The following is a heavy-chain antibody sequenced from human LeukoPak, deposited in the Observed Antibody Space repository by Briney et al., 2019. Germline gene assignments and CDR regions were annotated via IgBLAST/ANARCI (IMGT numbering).Heavy chain of an antibody. V-gene: IGHV1-8*03. CDR2: MNPNSGNT. Sequence: ASVTVSCKASGYTFTSYDINWVRQATGQGLEWMGWMNPNSGNTGYAQKFQGRVTITRNTSISTAYMELSTLRSEDTAVYYCARGILLWFGELKGFDPWGQGTLVTVSS. J-gene: IGHJ5*02. CDR1: GYTFTSYD. D-gene: IGHD3-10*01. CDR3: ARGILLWFGELKGFDP.